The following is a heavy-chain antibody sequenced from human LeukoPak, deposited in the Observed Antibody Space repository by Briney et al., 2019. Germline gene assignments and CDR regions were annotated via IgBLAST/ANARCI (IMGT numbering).Heavy chain of an antibody. V-gene: IGHV3-30*04. J-gene: IGHJ4*02. D-gene: IGHD3-10*01. CDR3: ARERWFGDSAFDY. CDR1: GFTFSSYA. Sequence: GGSLRLSCAASGFTFSSYAMHWVRQAPGKGLEWGAVISYDGSNKYYADSVKGRFTISRDNSKNTLYLQMNSLRAEDTAVYYCARERWFGDSAFDYWGQGTLVTVSS. CDR2: ISYDGSNK.